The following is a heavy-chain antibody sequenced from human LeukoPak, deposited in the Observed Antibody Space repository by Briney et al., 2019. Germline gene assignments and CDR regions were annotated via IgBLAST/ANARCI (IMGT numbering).Heavy chain of an antibody. CDR2: ISSSSSYI. Sequence: PGGSLRLSCAASGFTFSDYAMNWVRQAPGKGLEWVSSISSSSSYIYYADSVKGRFTISRDNAKNSLYLQMNSLRAEDTAVYYCARGSPEWLLYPYGMDVWGQGTTVTVSS. J-gene: IGHJ6*02. CDR3: ARGSPEWLLYPYGMDV. D-gene: IGHD3-3*01. V-gene: IGHV3-21*01. CDR1: GFTFSDYA.